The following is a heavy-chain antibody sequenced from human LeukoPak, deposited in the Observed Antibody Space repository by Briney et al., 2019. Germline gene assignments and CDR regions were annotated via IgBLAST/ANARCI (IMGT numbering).Heavy chain of an antibody. CDR3: ARDNRYTGNYLDAFDI. V-gene: IGHV3-33*08. J-gene: IGHJ3*02. CDR2: IWYDGSSK. Sequence: PGGSLRLSCAASGFTFNSYAMHWVRQAPGKGLEWLAVIWYDGSSKYYADSVKGRFTISRDNSKNTLYMQMNNLRVEDTAVYFCARDNRYTGNYLDAFDIWGQGTLVTVSP. CDR1: GFTFNSYA. D-gene: IGHD3-16*02.